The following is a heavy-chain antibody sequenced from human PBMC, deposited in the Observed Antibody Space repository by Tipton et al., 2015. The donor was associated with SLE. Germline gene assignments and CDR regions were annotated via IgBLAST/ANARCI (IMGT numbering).Heavy chain of an antibody. CDR2: VSYSGTT. CDR3: ARGWIDGAGY. V-gene: IGHV4-59*11. Sequence: TLSLTCTVSGASTSSHHWRWIRQPPGKGLESIGYVSYSGTTKYNPSLKGRVTMSLDPSRNQFSLTLTSVTAADTAVYYCARGWIDGAGYWGQGTLVTVAS. J-gene: IGHJ4*02. CDR1: GASTSSHH. D-gene: IGHD2-2*03.